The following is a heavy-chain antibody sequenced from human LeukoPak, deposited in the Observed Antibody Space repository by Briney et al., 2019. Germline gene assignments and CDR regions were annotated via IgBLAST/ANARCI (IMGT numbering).Heavy chain of an antibody. J-gene: IGHJ4*02. CDR1: GYTFTGYY. D-gene: IGHD4-4*01. V-gene: IGHV1-46*01. Sequence: GASVKVSCKASGYTFTGYYMHCVRQAPGQGPEWMGIINPSGSSTSYAQKFQGRVTMTRDTSTSTVYMELSSLRSEDTAVYYCARDDYSNYGIDYWGQGTLVTVSS. CDR3: ARDDYSNYGIDY. CDR2: INPSGSST.